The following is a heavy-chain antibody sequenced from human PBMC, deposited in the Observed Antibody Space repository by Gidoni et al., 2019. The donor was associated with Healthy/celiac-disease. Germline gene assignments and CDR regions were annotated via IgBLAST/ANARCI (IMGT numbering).Heavy chain of an antibody. Sequence: QVQLQESGPGLVKPSETLCLTCTVSGGSISSYYWSWIRQPPGKGLEWIGYIYYSGSTNYNPSLKSRVTISVDTSKNQFSLKLSSVTAADTAVYYCARVRRWLQSGFDYWGQGTLVTVSS. V-gene: IGHV4-59*01. CDR3: ARVRRWLQSGFDY. CDR2: IYYSGST. J-gene: IGHJ4*02. D-gene: IGHD5-12*01. CDR1: GGSISSYY.